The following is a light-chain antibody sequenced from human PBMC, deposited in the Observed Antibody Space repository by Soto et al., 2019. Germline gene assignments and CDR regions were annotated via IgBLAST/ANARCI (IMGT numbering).Light chain of an antibody. V-gene: IGKV1-5*03. J-gene: IGKJ1*01. CDR2: KAS. CDR1: RPSSSW. CDR3: QHYNSYSEA. Sequence: DILLTLSPSTLSASVGDSLTLYCKATRPSSSWLAWYQPKPGKAPTLLIYKASTLKSGVPSRFSGSGSGTDSPLTISSLQPDDFATYHCQHYNSYSEAFGQGTKVDIK.